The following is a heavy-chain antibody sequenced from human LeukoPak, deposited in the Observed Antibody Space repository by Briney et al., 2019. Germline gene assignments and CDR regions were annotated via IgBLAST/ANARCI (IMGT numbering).Heavy chain of an antibody. CDR3: ARQEARAFDY. Sequence: SETLSLTCTVSGGSISSGDYYWSWIRQPPGKGLEWIGYIYYSGSTYYNPSLKSRITISVDTSKNQFSLKLNSVTAADTAVYYCARQEARAFDYWGQGTLVTVSS. CDR1: GGSISSGDYY. J-gene: IGHJ4*02. V-gene: IGHV4-30-4*01. CDR2: IYYSGST. D-gene: IGHD3-10*01.